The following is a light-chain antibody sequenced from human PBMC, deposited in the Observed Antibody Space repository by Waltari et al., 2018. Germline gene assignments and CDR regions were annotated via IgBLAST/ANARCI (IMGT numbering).Light chain of an antibody. J-gene: IGKJ1*01. V-gene: IGKV4-1*01. CDR2: WAS. Sequence: DIVMTQSPASLAVSLGERATINCKSRRNLLYSSNNRNYLAWYQQKPGQPPKLLIYWASTRESGVPDRFSGSGSETDFTLTISSLQAEDVAVYYCQQYYNTPWTFGQGTKV. CDR3: QQYYNTPWT. CDR1: RNLLYSSNNRNY.